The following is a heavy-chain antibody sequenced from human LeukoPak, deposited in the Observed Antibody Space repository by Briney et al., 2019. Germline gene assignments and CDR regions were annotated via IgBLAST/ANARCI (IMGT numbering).Heavy chain of an antibody. CDR3: AKCMAEYYYYYYGMDV. CDR1: GFTFNSYS. V-gene: IGHV3-21*06. CDR2: ISSRSTYT. J-gene: IGHJ6*02. D-gene: IGHD2-8*01. Sequence: GGSLRLSCAASGFTFNSYSMNWVRQAPGKGLEWVSSISSRSTYTYYADSVKGRFNISRDNAKNSLYLQMNSLRAEDTAVYYCAKCMAEYYYYYYGMDVWGQGTTVTVSS.